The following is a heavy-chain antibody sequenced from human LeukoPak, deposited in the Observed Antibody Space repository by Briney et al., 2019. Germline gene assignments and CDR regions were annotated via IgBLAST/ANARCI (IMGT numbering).Heavy chain of an antibody. D-gene: IGHD3-10*01. CDR3: AGPRGVQGVMLDFDY. V-gene: IGHV3-21*01. Sequence: PGGSLRLSCAASGFTFSSYSMNWVRQAPGKRLEWVSSISSSSSYIYYADSVKGRFTISRDNAKNSLYLQMNSLRAEDTAVYYCAGPRGVQGVMLDFDYWGQGTLVTVSS. CDR1: GFTFSSYS. CDR2: ISSSSSYI. J-gene: IGHJ4*02.